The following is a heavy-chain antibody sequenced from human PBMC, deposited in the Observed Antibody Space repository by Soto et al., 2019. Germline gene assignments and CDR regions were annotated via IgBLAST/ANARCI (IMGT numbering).Heavy chain of an antibody. D-gene: IGHD3-16*01. CDR2: IYYSGST. CDR1: GGSISSYY. CDR3: ASSVGAVVIDY. Sequence: PSETLSLACTVSGGSISSYYWSWIRQPPGKGLEWIGYIYYSGSTNYNPSLKSRVTISVDTSKNQFSLKLSSVTAADTAVYYCASSVGAVVIDYWGQGTLVTVSS. V-gene: IGHV4-59*08. J-gene: IGHJ4*02.